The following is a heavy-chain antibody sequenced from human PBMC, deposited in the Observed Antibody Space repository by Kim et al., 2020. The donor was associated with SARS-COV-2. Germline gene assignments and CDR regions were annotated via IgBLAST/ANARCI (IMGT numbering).Heavy chain of an antibody. J-gene: IGHJ4*02. Sequence: VKGRFIVSRDNSKNTLYLQMNYLRAEDTAVYYCARAQKESDDGDYGRFDYWGQGTLVIVSS. D-gene: IGHD4-17*01. V-gene: IGHV3-23*01. CDR3: ARAQKESDDGDYGRFDY.